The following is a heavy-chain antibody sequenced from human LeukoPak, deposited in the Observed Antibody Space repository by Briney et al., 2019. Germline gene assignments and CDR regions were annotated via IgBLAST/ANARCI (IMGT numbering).Heavy chain of an antibody. D-gene: IGHD3-3*01. Sequence: GGSLRHSCAASGFTFSSYAMSWVRQAPGKGLEWVSAISGSGGSTYYADSVKGRFTISRDNSKNPLYLEMNSLRAEDTAVYYCAKGSGWGDFCSGYYNDYWGQGTLVTVSS. V-gene: IGHV3-23*01. CDR1: GFTFSSYA. CDR2: ISGSGGST. J-gene: IGHJ4*02. CDR3: AKGSGWGDFCSGYYNDY.